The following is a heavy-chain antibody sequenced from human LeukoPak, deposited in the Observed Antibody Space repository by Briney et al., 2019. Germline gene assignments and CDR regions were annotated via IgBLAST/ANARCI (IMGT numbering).Heavy chain of an antibody. CDR2: ISAYNGNT. CDR1: GYTFTSYG. CDR3: ARAEQYQLLLH. D-gene: IGHD2-2*01. J-gene: IGHJ4*02. Sequence: ASVKVSCKASGYTFTSYGITWVRQAPGQGLEWMGWISAYNGNTNYAQKLQGRVTMTTDTSTSTAYLDLRSLRSHDTAVYYCARAEQYQLLLHWGQGTLVTVSS. V-gene: IGHV1-18*01.